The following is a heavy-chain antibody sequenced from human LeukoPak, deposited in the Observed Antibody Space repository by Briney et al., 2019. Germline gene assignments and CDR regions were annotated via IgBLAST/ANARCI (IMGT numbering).Heavy chain of an antibody. D-gene: IGHD6-13*01. V-gene: IGHV1-69*13. CDR3: ARESFVEQQLVPGYYYMDV. Sequence: SVKVSCKASGGTFSSYAISWVRQAPGQGLEWMGGIIPIFGTANYAQKFQGRVTITADESTSTAYMELSSLRSEDTAVYYCARESFVEQQLVPGYYYMDVWGKGTTVTISS. CDR1: GGTFSSYA. J-gene: IGHJ6*03. CDR2: IIPIFGTA.